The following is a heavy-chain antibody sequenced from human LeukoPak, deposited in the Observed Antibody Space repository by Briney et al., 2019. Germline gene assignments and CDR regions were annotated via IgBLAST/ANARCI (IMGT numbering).Heavy chain of an antibody. Sequence: PSETLSLTCSVSGYSISSAYYWGWIRQPPGKGLEWIGTMYHSGSTDYNPSLKSRVTISVDTSKNQFSLKLSSVTAADTAVYFCARGFRGDNFDYWGQGTLVTVSS. V-gene: IGHV4-38-2*02. CDR2: MYHSGST. J-gene: IGHJ4*02. D-gene: IGHD7-27*01. CDR1: GYSISSAYY. CDR3: ARGFRGDNFDY.